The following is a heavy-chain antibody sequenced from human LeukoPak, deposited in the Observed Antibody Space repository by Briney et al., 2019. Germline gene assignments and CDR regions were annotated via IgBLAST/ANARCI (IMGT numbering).Heavy chain of an antibody. CDR1: GFSFSSYW. V-gene: IGHV3-74*01. J-gene: IGHJ4*02. CDR3: AREHVLAEFFDY. CDR2: IKNDGSSA. Sequence: GGSLRLSCAASGFSFSSYWMHWVRQTPGKGLVWISRIKNDGSSASYADSVKGRLTISRDNAKSMLFLQINSLSAEDTAVYYCAREHVLAEFFDYWGRGTLVTVSA. D-gene: IGHD3-16*01.